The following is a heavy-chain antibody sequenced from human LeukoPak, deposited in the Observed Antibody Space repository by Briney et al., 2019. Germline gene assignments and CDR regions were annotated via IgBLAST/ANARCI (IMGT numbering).Heavy chain of an antibody. CDR2: IYTSGST. CDR1: GGSISSYY. Sequence: SETLSLTCTVSGGSISSYYWSWIWQPAGKGLEWIGRIYTSGSTNYNPSLKSRVTISVDTSKNQFSLKLRSVTAADTAVYYCARAVYYYDSSGYYRPYYFDYWGQGTLVTVSS. V-gene: IGHV4-4*07. J-gene: IGHJ4*02. D-gene: IGHD3-22*01. CDR3: ARAVYYYDSSGYYRPYYFDY.